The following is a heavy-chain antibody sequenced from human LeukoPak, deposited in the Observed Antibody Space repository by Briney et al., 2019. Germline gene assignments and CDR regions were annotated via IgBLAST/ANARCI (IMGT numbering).Heavy chain of an antibody. D-gene: IGHD4-11*01. Sequence: GESLKISCKGSGYNFSNYCIAWVRQMPEKGLECMGIIYPGDSETRYSPSFRGQVTISADKSISTAYLQWTSLKASDTAIYYCARLGDYRNYLVKNNWFDPWGQGTLVTVSS. CDR1: GYNFSNYC. CDR3: ARLGDYRNYLVKNNWFDP. J-gene: IGHJ5*02. CDR2: IYPGDSET. V-gene: IGHV5-51*01.